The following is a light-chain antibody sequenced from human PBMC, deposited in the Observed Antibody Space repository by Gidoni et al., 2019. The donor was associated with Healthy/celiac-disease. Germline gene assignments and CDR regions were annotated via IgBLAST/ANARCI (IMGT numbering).Light chain of an antibody. CDR2: GAS. J-gene: IGKJ2*01. CDR1: QSVSSSY. Sequence: IVLTPSPGTLSLSPGERATLSCRASQSVSSSYLAWYQQKPGQATRLLIYGASSRATGIPDRFSGSGSGTDFTLTISRLEPEDFAVYYCQQYGSSPPYTVGQGTKLEIK. V-gene: IGKV3-20*01. CDR3: QQYGSSPPYT.